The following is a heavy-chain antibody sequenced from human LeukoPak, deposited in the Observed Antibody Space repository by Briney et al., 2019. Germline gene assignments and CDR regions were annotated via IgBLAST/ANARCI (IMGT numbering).Heavy chain of an antibody. V-gene: IGHV3-23*01. D-gene: IGHD1-1*01. J-gene: IGHJ6*03. Sequence: PGGSLRLSCAASGLTFRNYAMSWVRQAPGKGLEWVSTIIGSGGSTYYADSVTGRFTISRDHTKNPLFLQMNSLRAEDTAVYYCAKDPVWNPSYYSYYMDVWGKGTTVTVSS. CDR3: AKDPVWNPSYYSYYMDV. CDR2: IIGSGGST. CDR1: GLTFRNYA.